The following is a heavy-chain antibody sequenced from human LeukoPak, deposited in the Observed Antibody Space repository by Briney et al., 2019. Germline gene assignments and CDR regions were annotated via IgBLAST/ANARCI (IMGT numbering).Heavy chain of an antibody. CDR1: GYTFTSYY. CDR3: ARDKDYYDSSGYYYIDY. D-gene: IGHD3-22*01. J-gene: IGHJ4*02. Sequence: GASVKVSCKASGYTFTSYYMHWVRQAPGQGLEWMGIINPSGGSTSYAQKFQGRVTMTRDTSTSTVYMELSSLRFEDTAVYYCARDKDYYDSSGYYYIDYWGQGTLVTVSS. CDR2: INPSGGST. V-gene: IGHV1-46*01.